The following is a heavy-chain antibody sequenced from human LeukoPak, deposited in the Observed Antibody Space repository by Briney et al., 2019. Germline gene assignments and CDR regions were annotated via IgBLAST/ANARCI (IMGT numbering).Heavy chain of an antibody. CDR1: GYTFTDYY. CDR2: INPNGGGT. D-gene: IGHD1-1*01. CDR3: ATPINPHLEDY. Sequence: ASVKVSCKASGYTFTDYYIHWVRQAPGQGLESMGWINPNGGGTNYAQKFQSGVTMTSDTSINTAYMELNRLTSDDTAVYYCATPINPHLEDYWGQGTLVTVSS. J-gene: IGHJ4*02. V-gene: IGHV1-2*02.